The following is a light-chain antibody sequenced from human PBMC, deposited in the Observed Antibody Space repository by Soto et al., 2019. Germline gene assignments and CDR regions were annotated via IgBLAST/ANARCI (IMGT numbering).Light chain of an antibody. CDR2: AAS. Sequence: DIQMTQSPSSLSASVGDRVTITCRASQGISNYIAWYQQKPGKAPKLLIYAASTLQSGVPSRFSGSGSGTDFTLTISSLQPEDVATYYCQKYISVSLFGPGTKVDIK. J-gene: IGKJ3*01. CDR3: QKYISVSL. CDR1: QGISNY. V-gene: IGKV1-27*01.